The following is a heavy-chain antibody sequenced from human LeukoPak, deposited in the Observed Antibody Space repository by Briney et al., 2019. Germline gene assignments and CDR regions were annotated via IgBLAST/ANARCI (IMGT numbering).Heavy chain of an antibody. Sequence: PSETLSLTCTVSGASISSSSYYWGWIRQPPRKGLEWVGSMYYSGGTYYNPSLNSRVTISVDTSKNQFSLRLSSVTAADTAVYYCARRLEATASGHWYFDLWGRGALVTVSS. V-gene: IGHV4-39*01. CDR2: MYYSGGT. CDR1: GASISSSSYY. J-gene: IGHJ2*01. CDR3: ARRLEATASGHWYFDL. D-gene: IGHD1-26*01.